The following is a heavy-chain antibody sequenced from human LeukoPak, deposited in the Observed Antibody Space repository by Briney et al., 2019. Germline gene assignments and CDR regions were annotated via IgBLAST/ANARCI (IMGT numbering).Heavy chain of an antibody. CDR3: ARVYGSGSYYPFDY. J-gene: IGHJ4*02. V-gene: IGHV3-48*02. CDR1: GFTFSSYS. CDR2: IGSSGSTV. D-gene: IGHD3-10*01. Sequence: GGSLRLSCAASGFTFSSYSMNWVRQAPGKGLEWVSYIGSSGSTVYYADSVKGRFTISRDNAKNSLYTQMESLRDEDTAIYYCARVYGSGSYYPFDYWGQGTLVTVSS.